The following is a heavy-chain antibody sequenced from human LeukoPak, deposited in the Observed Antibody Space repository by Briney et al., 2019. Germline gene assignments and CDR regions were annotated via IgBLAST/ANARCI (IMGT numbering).Heavy chain of an antibody. Sequence: SVKVSCKASGGTFSSYAISWVRQAPGQGLEWMGGIIPIFGTANYAQKFQGRVTITTDESTSTAYMELSSLRSEDTGVYYCARDFQPRYYYYYMDVWGKGTTVTVSS. D-gene: IGHD2-2*01. CDR3: ARDFQPRYYYYYMDV. V-gene: IGHV1-69*05. J-gene: IGHJ6*03. CDR2: IIPIFGTA. CDR1: GGTFSSYA.